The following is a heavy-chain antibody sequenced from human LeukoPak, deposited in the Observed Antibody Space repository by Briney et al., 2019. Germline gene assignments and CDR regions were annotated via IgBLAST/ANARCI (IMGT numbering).Heavy chain of an antibody. J-gene: IGHJ5*02. CDR3: ARGSPYGRNWFDP. CDR1: GGSFSGYY. CDR2: INPSGST. D-gene: IGHD3-10*01. Sequence: KPSETLSLTCAVYGGSFSGYYWSWVRQPPGKGLEWVGEINPSGSTNYHPSLNSRVPISVDTSKNQFSLKLSSVTAADTAVYYCARGSPYGRNWFDPWGQGTLVTVSS. V-gene: IGHV4-34*01.